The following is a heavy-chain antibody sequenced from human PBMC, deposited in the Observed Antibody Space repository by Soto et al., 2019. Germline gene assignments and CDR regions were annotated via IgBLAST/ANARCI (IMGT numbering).Heavy chain of an antibody. Sequence: EVQLVESGGGLVQPGGSLRLSCAASGFTFSSYWMSWVRQAPGKGLEWVANIKQDGSEKYYVDSVKGRFTISRDNAKNSLYLQMNSLRAEDTAVYYCARDVIPIVGVVIPIPHGMDVWGQGTTVTVSS. J-gene: IGHJ6*02. CDR2: IKQDGSEK. V-gene: IGHV3-7*05. CDR1: GFTFSSYW. D-gene: IGHD3-3*01. CDR3: ARDVIPIVGVVIPIPHGMDV.